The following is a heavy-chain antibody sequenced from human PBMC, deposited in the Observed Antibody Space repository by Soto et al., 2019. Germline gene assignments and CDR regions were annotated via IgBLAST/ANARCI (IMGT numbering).Heavy chain of an antibody. CDR1: GGTFSSYT. CDR2: IIPILGIA. CDR3: ARSSSTSPRTNIDI. Sequence: ASVKVSCKASGGTFSSYTIXWVRXXXGQGLEWMGRIIPILGIANYAQKFQGRVTITADKSTSTAYMELSSLRSEDTAVYYCARSSSTSPRTNIDIWGQGTMVTV. D-gene: IGHD2-2*01. V-gene: IGHV1-69*02. J-gene: IGHJ3*02.